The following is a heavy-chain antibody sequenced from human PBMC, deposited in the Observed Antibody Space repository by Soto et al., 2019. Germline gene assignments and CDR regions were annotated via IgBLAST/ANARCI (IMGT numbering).Heavy chain of an antibody. CDR1: GFSFRTYA. D-gene: IGHD2-8*02. CDR3: AREGLVGTPRYFDS. Sequence: WGSLRLSCSASGFSFRTYAMHWGRPAPGKGLEWLTVISNDGGVKFYTDSVKGRFTISRDNFNNILFLQMNSLTAEDTAVYYCAREGLVGTPRYFDSWGRGILVTVSS. V-gene: IGHV3-30-3*01. J-gene: IGHJ4*02. CDR2: ISNDGGVK.